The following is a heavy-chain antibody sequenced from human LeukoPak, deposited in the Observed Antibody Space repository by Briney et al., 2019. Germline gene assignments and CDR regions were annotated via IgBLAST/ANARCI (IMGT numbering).Heavy chain of an antibody. V-gene: IGHV4-4*09. CDR2: IYTSGST. CDR3: ARRGTYSSSCMDV. D-gene: IGHD6-13*01. Sequence: PSETLSLICTVSGGSISSYYWSWIRQPPGKGLEWIGYIYTSGSTNYNPSLKSRVTISVDTSKNQFSLKLSSVTAADTAVYYCARRGTYSSSCMDVWGKGTTVTVSS. CDR1: GGSISSYY. J-gene: IGHJ6*03.